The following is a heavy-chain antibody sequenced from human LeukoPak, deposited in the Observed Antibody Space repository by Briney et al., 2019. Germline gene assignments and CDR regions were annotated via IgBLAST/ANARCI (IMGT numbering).Heavy chain of an antibody. V-gene: IGHV4-61*01. D-gene: IGHD1/OR15-1a*01. CDR3: AQKQWVPYYFHY. J-gene: IGHJ4*02. CDR1: GGSVSSGNYY. CDR2: IYYSGST. Sequence: SETLSLTCSVSGGSVSSGNYYWSWIRQPPGKGLEWIGYIYYSGSTDYNPSLKSRVTISVDTSKNQFSLRLSSVTAAYTAVYYCAQKQWVPYYFHYWGQGALVTVSS.